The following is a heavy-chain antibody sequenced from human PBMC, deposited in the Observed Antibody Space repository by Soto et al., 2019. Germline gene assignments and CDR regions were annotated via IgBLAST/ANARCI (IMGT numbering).Heavy chain of an antibody. CDR3: ARVVMVRGVSVGFDP. Sequence: ASVKVSCKASGGTFSSYAISWVRQAPGQGLEWMGGIIPIFGTANYAQKFQGRVTITADESTSTAYMELSSLRSEDTAVYYCARVVMVRGVSVGFDPWGQGTLVTVSS. J-gene: IGHJ5*02. V-gene: IGHV1-69*13. CDR2: IIPIFGTA. D-gene: IGHD3-10*01. CDR1: GGTFSSYA.